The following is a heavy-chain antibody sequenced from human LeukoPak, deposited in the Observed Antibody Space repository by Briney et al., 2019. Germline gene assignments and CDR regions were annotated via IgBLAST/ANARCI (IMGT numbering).Heavy chain of an antibody. CDR2: INHSGST. D-gene: IGHD3-10*01. V-gene: IGHV4-34*01. Sequence: SETLSLTCAVYGGSFSGYYSRWIRQPPGKGLEWIGEINHSGSTNYNPSLKSRVTISVDTSKNQFSLKLSSVTAADTAVYYCATLTRGYYYGSGSYNYWGQGTLVTVSS. CDR1: GGSFSGYY. CDR3: ATLTRGYYYGSGSYNY. J-gene: IGHJ4*02.